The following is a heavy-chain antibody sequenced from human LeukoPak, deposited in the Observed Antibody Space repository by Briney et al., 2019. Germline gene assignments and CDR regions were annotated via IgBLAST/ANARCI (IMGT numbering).Heavy chain of an antibody. V-gene: IGHV3-23*01. CDR1: GFMFNSYA. D-gene: IGHD6-19*01. Sequence: GGSLRLSCAASGFMFNSYAMSWVPQAPGKGLEWVLSISGYGDNTYYADSVKGRFTISRDNSKKTLYLQMNSLRAEDAAVYYCAKEDYSSGSYYFDYWGQGTLVTVSS. J-gene: IGHJ4*02. CDR3: AKEDYSSGSYYFDY. CDR2: ISGYGDNT.